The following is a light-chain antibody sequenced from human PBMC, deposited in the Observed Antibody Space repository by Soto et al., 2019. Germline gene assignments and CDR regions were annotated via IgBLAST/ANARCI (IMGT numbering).Light chain of an antibody. CDR2: EVS. CDR1: SSDVGSYNF. Sequence: QSALTQPASVSGSPGQSITISCTRTSSDVGSYNFVSWYQQHPGKVPKVMIYEVSKRPSGVSDRFSGSKSGNTASLTISGLLAEDEADYYCCADAGRSTYVFGTGTKVTVL. V-gene: IGLV2-23*02. J-gene: IGLJ1*01. CDR3: CADAGRSTYV.